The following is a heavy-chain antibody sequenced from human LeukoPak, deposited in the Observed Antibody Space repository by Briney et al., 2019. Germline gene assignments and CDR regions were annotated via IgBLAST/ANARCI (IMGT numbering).Heavy chain of an antibody. V-gene: IGHV5-51*01. CDR3: ARGSQQLVQELDY. Sequence: GESLKISCKGSGYSFTSYWIGWVRQMPGKGLEWMGIIYPGDSDTRYSPSFQGQVTISADKSMSTAYLQWSSLKASDTAMYYCARGSQQLVQELDYWGQGTLVTVSS. D-gene: IGHD6-6*01. CDR2: IYPGDSDT. CDR1: GYSFTSYW. J-gene: IGHJ4*02.